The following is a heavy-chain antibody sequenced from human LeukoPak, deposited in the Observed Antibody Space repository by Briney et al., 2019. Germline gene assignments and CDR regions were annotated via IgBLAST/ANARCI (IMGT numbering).Heavy chain of an antibody. J-gene: IGHJ6*03. Sequence: PGGPLRLSCAASGLAFRNFAMSWVRQAPGKGLEWVSGMTGSGGSSYYADSVKGRFTISRDNSKNALYLQMNSLRADDTAMYYCAKMKGQRLYDYCMDVWGKGTTVTVSS. V-gene: IGHV3-23*01. CDR3: AKMKGQRLYDYCMDV. CDR1: GLAFRNFA. CDR2: MTGSGGSS.